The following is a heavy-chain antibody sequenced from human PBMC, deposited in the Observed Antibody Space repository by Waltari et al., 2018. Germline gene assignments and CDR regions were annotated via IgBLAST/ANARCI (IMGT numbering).Heavy chain of an antibody. J-gene: IGHJ4*02. CDR3: ARGPRYCSSTSCSDYFDY. D-gene: IGHD2-2*01. V-gene: IGHV3-66*01. Sequence: EMQLVESGGGLVQPGGSLRLSCAASGFTVSSNYMSWVRQAPGKGLEWVSVLYSTGHTHYAGSVNGRLTISRDDSKTTLYLQMNSLRAEDTAVYYCARGPRYCSSTSCSDYFDYWGQGTLVTVSS. CDR1: GFTVSSNY. CDR2: LYSTGHT.